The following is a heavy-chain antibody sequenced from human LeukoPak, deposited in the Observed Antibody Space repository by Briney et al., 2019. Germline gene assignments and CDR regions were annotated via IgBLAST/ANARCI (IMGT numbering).Heavy chain of an antibody. Sequence: QPGGSLRLSCVASGFTFNNYGIHWIRQAPGKGLEWVAFIRFDGSKKFYSDSVKGRFTISRDNSKNTLYLQMNSLRAEDSAVYFCAKDRPPQYDSGTYSDYWGQGTLVTVSS. V-gene: IGHV3-30*02. D-gene: IGHD3-10*01. CDR3: AKDRPPQYDSGTYSDY. CDR1: GFTFNNYG. CDR2: IRFDGSKK. J-gene: IGHJ4*02.